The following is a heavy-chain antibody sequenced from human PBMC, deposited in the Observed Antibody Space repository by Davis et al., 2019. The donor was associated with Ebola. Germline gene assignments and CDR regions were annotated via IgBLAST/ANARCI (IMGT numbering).Heavy chain of an antibody. CDR3: ARADYDILTAHFDY. J-gene: IGHJ4*02. CDR1: GGSISSGDYY. V-gene: IGHV4-31*03. D-gene: IGHD3-9*01. CDR2: IYYSGST. Sequence: MPSETLSLTCTVSGGSISSGDYYWSWIRQHPGKGLEWIGYIYYSGSTNYNPSLKSRVTISVDTSKNQFSLKLSSVTAADTAVYYCARADYDILTAHFDYWGQGTLVTVSS.